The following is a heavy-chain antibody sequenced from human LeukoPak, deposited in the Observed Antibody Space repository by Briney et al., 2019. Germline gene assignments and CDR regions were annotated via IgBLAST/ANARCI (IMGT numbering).Heavy chain of an antibody. V-gene: IGHV3-7*05. J-gene: IGHJ4*03. D-gene: IGHD4-23*01. CDR1: GFTFSSYW. Sequence: GSLRLFCAASGFTFSSYWMSWVRQAPGKGLEWVANIKQDGSEKNSVDSVKGRFTILRDNAKNSLYLQMNSLRAEDTAVYYCARDDGGNLDYWGQGTTVTVSS. CDR2: IKQDGSEK. CDR3: ARDDGGNLDY.